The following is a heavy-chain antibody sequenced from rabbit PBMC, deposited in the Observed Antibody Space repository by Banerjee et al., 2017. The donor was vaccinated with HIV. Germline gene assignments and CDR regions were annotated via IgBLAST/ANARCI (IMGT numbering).Heavy chain of an antibody. CDR1: GFDFSSYG. Sequence: QEQLVESGGGLVQPGGSLKLSCKASGFDFSSYGVSWVRQAPGKGLEWIGYIDPVFGSTYYASWVNGRFTISSHNAQNTLYLQLNSLTAADTATYFCVRGGSYDDYGDFNLWGPGTLVTVS. D-gene: IGHD2-1*01. CDR2: IDPVFGST. V-gene: IGHV1S47*01. CDR3: VRGGSYDDYGDFNL. J-gene: IGHJ4*01.